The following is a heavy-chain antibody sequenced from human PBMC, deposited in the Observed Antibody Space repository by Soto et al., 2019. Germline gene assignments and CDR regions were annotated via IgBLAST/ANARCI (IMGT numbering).Heavy chain of an antibody. CDR3: YCESGGGGIQLTALFDY. V-gene: IGHV3-48*01. J-gene: IGHJ4*02. D-gene: IGHD2-15*01. Sequence: GGSLRLSCAASGFTFSSYSMNWVRQAPGKGLEWVSYISSSSSTIYYADSVKGRFTISRDNAKNSLYLQMNSLRAEDTAVYYCYCESGGGGIQLTALFDYWGQGTLVTVSS. CDR2: ISSSSSTI. CDR1: GFTFSSYS.